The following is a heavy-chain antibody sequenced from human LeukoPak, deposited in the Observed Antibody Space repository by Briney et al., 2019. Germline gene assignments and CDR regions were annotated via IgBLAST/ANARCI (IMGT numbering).Heavy chain of an antibody. CDR2: FHFSGGI. CDR3: GAYDSSGRLDF. V-gene: IGHV4-38-2*01. Sequence: SETLSLTGAVSGYYINNGYYWGWIRQAPGKGLEWIGSFHFSGGIHYSPSLQSRVTISVDTSKNHLSLKLTSVTAADTAVYYCGAYDSSGRLDFWGHGTLLTVSS. CDR1: GYYINNGYY. J-gene: IGHJ4*01. D-gene: IGHD3-22*01.